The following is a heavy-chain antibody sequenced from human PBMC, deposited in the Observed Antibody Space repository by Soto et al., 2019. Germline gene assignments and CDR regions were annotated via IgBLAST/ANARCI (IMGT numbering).Heavy chain of an antibody. CDR1: GGSISSGYDY. J-gene: IGHJ6*02. CDR3: ARDRTRRGEDYGMDV. CDR2: IYYSGST. Sequence: PSETLSLTCTVSGGSISSGYDYWSWIRQPPGKGLEWIGYIYYSGSTYYNPSLKSRVTISVDTSKNQFSLKLSSVTAADTAVYYCARDRTRRGEDYGMDVWGQGTTVTVSS. V-gene: IGHV4-30-4*01. D-gene: IGHD6-25*01.